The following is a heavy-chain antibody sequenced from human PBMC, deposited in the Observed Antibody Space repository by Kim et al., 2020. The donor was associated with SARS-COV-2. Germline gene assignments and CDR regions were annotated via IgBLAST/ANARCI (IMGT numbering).Heavy chain of an antibody. J-gene: IGHJ4*02. D-gene: IGHD3-3*01. CDR2: ISAYNGNT. CDR3: ARDYDFWSGYLSSHQNDY. CDR1: GYTFTSYG. V-gene: IGHV1-18*04. Sequence: ASVKVSCKASGYTFTSYGISWVRQAPGQGLEWMGWISAYNGNTNYAQKLQGRVTMTTDTSTSTAYMELRSLRSDDTAVYYCARDYDFWSGYLSSHQNDYWGQGTLVTVSS.